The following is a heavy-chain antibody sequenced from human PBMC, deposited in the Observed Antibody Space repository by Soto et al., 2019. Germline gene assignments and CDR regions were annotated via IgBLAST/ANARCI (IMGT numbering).Heavy chain of an antibody. CDR2: IWYDGSNK. J-gene: IGHJ4*02. CDR1: GFTFSSYG. V-gene: IGHV3-33*01. D-gene: IGHD5-18*01. Sequence: GGSLRLSCAASGFTFSSYGMHWVRQAPGKGLEWVAVIWYDGSNKYYADSVKGRFTISRDNSKNTLYLQMNSLRAEDTAVYYCARVGGGYSYGPFDHWGQGTLVIVSA. CDR3: ARVGGGYSYGPFDH.